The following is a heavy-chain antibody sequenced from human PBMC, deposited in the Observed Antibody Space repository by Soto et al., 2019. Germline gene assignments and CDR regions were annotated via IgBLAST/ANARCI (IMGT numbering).Heavy chain of an antibody. CDR1: GFPFNNYG. CDR3: AREDSIIIPAVSDF. CDR2: VSKSDYT. D-gene: IGHD2-2*01. J-gene: IGHJ4*02. Sequence: PGGSLRLFCVVYGFPFNNYGINWVRQAPGKGLEWVSTVSKSDYTYYSDLVKGRFTISRDNAKNTVSLQMNTLRAEDTAVYFCAREDSIIIPAVSDFWVQGTLVTVSS. V-gene: IGHV3-21*04.